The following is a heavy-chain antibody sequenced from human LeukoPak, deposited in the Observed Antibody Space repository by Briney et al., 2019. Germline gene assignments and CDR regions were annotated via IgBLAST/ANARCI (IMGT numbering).Heavy chain of an antibody. CDR1: GGTFSSYA. CDR2: IIPIFGTV. J-gene: IGHJ6*02. V-gene: IGHV1-69*13. Sequence: ASVKVSCKASGGTFSSYAISWVRQAPGQGLEWMGGIIPIFGTVNYAQKFQGRVTITADESTSTAYMELSSLRSEDTAVYYCARRQMGTDYYYYGMDVWGQGTTVTVSS. CDR3: ARRQMGTDYYYYGMDV. D-gene: IGHD2-8*02.